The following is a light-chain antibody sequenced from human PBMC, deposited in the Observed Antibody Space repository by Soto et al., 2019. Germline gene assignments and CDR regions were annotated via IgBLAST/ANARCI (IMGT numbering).Light chain of an antibody. J-gene: IGKJ2*01. CDR1: QGIGNY. CDR2: AAS. Sequence: DIQMTQSPSSLSASVGDRVTITCRASQGIGNYLAWYQQKPGKAPKLLIYAASTLLSGVPSRFSGSGSGTDFTLTISSLQPEDVATYYCQRYNTGPPDTFGQGTKLEIK. V-gene: IGKV1-27*01. CDR3: QRYNTGPPDT.